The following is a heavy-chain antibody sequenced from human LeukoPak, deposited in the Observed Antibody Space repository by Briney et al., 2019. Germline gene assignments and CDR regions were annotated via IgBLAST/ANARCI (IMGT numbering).Heavy chain of an antibody. J-gene: IGHJ1*01. D-gene: IGHD6-13*01. CDR2: ISGGGETT. Sequence: GGSLRLSCAASGFTFNNYAMNWVRQAPGKGLEWVSSISGGGETTYYADSAKGRFTISRDNSKNTLYLQMNSLRAEDTAVYYRAKEASSSWVRRGYFQHWGQGTLVTVSS. V-gene: IGHV3-23*01. CDR3: AKEASSSWVRRGYFQH. CDR1: GFTFNNYA.